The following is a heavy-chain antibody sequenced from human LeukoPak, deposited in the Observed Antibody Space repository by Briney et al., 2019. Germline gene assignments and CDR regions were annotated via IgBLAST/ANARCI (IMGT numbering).Heavy chain of an antibody. D-gene: IGHD6-6*01. V-gene: IGHV3-7*01. CDR1: GFTFSRYW. J-gene: IGHJ4*02. CDR3: ASGGRGLAARQFDY. Sequence: PGRSLRLSCAASGFTFSRYWMSWVRQAPGKGLEWVANIKQDGSEKYYVDSVKGRFTISRDNARNSLYLQMNSLRAGDTAVYYCASGGRGLAARQFDYWGQGTLVTVSA. CDR2: IKQDGSEK.